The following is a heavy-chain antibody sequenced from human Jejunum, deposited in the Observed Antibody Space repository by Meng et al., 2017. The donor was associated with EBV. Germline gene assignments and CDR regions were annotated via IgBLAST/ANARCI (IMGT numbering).Heavy chain of an antibody. J-gene: IGHJ4*02. V-gene: IGHV3-23*01. Sequence: EVDLLEAGGALAQQGGSMRLSCAAFGFTFSSSAMSWVRQAPGKGLEWVSVISGSAGSTYYADSVKGRFTISRDTSNNTLYLQMNSLRAEDTAIYYCAKLLKYWGQGTLVTVSS. CDR1: GFTFSSSA. CDR2: ISGSAGST. CDR3: AKLLKY.